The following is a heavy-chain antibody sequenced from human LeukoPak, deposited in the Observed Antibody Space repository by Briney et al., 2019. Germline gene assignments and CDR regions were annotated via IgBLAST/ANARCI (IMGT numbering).Heavy chain of an antibody. CDR3: ARDHYDSSGYPHFDY. J-gene: IGHJ4*02. Sequence: GGSLRLSCAASGFTASSNYMSWVRQAPGKGLEWVSVIYSGGSTYYADSVKGRFTISRDNSKNTLYLQMNSLRAEDTAVYYCARDHYDSSGYPHFDYWGQGTLVTVSS. CDR1: GFTASSNY. CDR2: IYSGGST. D-gene: IGHD3-22*01. V-gene: IGHV3-66*01.